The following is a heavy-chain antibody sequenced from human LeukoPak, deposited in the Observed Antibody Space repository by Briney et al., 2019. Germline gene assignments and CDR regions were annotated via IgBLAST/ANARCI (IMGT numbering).Heavy chain of an antibody. J-gene: IGHJ4*02. D-gene: IGHD2/OR15-2a*01. Sequence: PGGSLRLSCSASGFPFSSYAMHWVRQAPGKGLEYVSAISDSGGSTYYADSVKGRFTISRDDSKNTLYLPMNRLKTEDTAVYYCTTGATRLLLEYWGQGTLVTVSS. CDR1: GFPFSSYA. V-gene: IGHV3-64*04. CDR2: ISDSGGST. CDR3: TTGATRLLLEY.